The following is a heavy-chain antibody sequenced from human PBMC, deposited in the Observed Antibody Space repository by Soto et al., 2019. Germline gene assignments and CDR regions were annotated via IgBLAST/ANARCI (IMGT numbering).Heavy chain of an antibody. D-gene: IGHD1-26*01. Sequence: GGSLILSCAASGFTFSSYGMHWVRQAPGKGLEWVAVISYDGSNKYYADSVKGRFTISRDNSKNTLYLEMNSLRAEDTAVYHCAKKGRHLGLEDNWGQGP. CDR2: ISYDGSNK. CDR1: GFTFSSYG. CDR3: AKKGRHLGLEDN. J-gene: IGHJ4*02. V-gene: IGHV3-30*18.